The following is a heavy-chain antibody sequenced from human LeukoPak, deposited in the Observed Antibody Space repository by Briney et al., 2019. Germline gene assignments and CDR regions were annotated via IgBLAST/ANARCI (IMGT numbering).Heavy chain of an antibody. J-gene: IGHJ3*02. CDR3: ARNYCGSTSCQGWDAFDI. V-gene: IGHV1-2*04. CDR2: INPNSGGT. D-gene: IGHD2-2*01. CDR1: GYTFTGYY. Sequence: ASVKVSCKASGYTFTGYYMHWVRQAPGQGLEWMGWINPNSGGTNYAQKFQGWVTMTRDTSISTAYMELSRLRSDDTAVYYCARNYCGSTSCQGWDAFDIWGQGTMVTVSS.